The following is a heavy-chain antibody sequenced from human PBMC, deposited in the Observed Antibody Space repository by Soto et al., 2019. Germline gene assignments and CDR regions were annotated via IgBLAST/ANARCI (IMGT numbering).Heavy chain of an antibody. D-gene: IGHD3-9*01. J-gene: IGHJ5*02. CDR2: VYYSVST. CDR3: VRDYLLTGFDT. CDR1: NGSVGTYD. V-gene: IGHV4-59*02. Sequence: ATLALTSTVCNGSVGTYDLTWVRQPPGKGLEWIGYVYYSVSTNYNPSLKSRVGMSIDTSKNQFSLELKSVTAADTATYFCVRDYLLTGFDTWGQGTLVTVSS.